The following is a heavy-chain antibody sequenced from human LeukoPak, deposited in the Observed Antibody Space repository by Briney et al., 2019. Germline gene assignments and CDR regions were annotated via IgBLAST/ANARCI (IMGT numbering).Heavy chain of an antibody. CDR1: GGSISSYY. CDR3: ARSDDFWSGSFDY. J-gene: IGHJ4*02. V-gene: IGHV4-59*01. D-gene: IGHD3-3*01. CDR2: IYYSGST. Sequence: SETLSLTCTVSGGSISSYYWSWIRQPPGKGLEWIGYIYYSGSTNYNPSLKSRVTISVDTSKNQFSLKLSSVTAADTAVHYCARSDDFWSGSFDYWGQGTLVTVSS.